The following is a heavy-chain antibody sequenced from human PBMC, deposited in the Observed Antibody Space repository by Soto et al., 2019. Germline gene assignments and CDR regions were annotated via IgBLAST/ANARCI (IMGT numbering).Heavy chain of an antibody. D-gene: IGHD5-12*01. V-gene: IGHV4-59*08. CDR3: ARHFSGYDYSWFDP. CDR2: IYYSGST. J-gene: IGHJ5*02. Sequence: SETLPLTCTVSGGSISSYYWSWIRQPPGKGLEWIGYIYYSGSTNYNPSLKSRVTISVDTSKNQFSLKLSSVTAADTAVYYCARHFSGYDYSWFDPWGQGTLVTVSS. CDR1: GGSISSYY.